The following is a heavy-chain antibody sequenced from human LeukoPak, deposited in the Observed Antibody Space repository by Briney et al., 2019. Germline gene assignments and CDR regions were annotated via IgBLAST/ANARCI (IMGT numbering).Heavy chain of an antibody. CDR3: AKTTTGYSSGRYPGWPVDY. J-gene: IGHJ4*02. CDR2: ISGSGGGT. Sequence: GGSLRLSCAASGFTFSSYAVSWVRQAPGKGLEWVSAISGSGGGTYYADSVKGRFTIHRDNSKNTLYLQMSSLSTEDTAVYYCAKTTTGYSSGRYPGWPVDYWGQGTLVSVSS. V-gene: IGHV3-23*01. D-gene: IGHD6-19*01. CDR1: GFTFSSYA.